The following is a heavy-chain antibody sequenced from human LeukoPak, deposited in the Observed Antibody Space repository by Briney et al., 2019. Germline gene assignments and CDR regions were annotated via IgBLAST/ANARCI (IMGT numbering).Heavy chain of an antibody. CDR2: VYYTGRT. CDR1: GGSISGSY. V-gene: IGHV4-59*08. D-gene: IGHD6-19*01. CDR3: AENGGWYKWNY. J-gene: IGHJ4*02. Sequence: SETLSLTCTVSGGSISGSYWDWIRQSPGKGLEWLGYVYYTGRTNYNSSLKSRVTMSVDTSKNQFSLRLNSVTAADTAVYYCAENGGWYKWNYWGQGTLVTVSS.